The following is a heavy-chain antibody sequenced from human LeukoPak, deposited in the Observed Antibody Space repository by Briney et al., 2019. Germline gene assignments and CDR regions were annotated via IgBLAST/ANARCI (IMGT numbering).Heavy chain of an antibody. V-gene: IGHV3-21*01. CDR3: ARDRGSGWHTFDY. Sequence: GGSLRLSCAASGFTFSSYYMSWVRQAPGKGLEWVSSISSSSTYMFYADAVRGRFTISRDNAKNSLYLQMNSLRAEDTAVYYCARDRGSGWHTFDYWGQGTLVTVSS. CDR1: GFTFSSYY. D-gene: IGHD6-19*01. J-gene: IGHJ4*02. CDR2: ISSSSTYM.